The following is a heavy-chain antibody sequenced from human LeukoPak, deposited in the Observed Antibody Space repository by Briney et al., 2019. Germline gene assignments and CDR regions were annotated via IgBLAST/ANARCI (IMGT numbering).Heavy chain of an antibody. Sequence: SETLSLTCTVSGYSISSGSYYWSWIRQPAGKGLEWIGRIYTSGSTNYNPSLKSRVTISVDTSKNQFSLKLSSVPAADTAVYYCARLGLFPDYWGQGTLVTVSS. D-gene: IGHD3-10*01. CDR3: ARLGLFPDY. CDR2: IYTSGST. V-gene: IGHV4-61*02. CDR1: GYSISSGSYY. J-gene: IGHJ4*02.